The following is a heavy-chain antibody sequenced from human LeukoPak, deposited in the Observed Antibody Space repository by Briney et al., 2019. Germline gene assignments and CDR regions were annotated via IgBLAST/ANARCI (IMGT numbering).Heavy chain of an antibody. V-gene: IGHV1-46*01. CDR1: GYTFTSYY. D-gene: IGHD5-24*01. CDR2: INPSGGST. CDR3: ARAQSNQMATKI. Sequence: ASVKVSCKASGYTFTSYYMHWVRQAPGQGLEWMGIINPSGGSTSYAQKFQGRVTMTRDMSTSTVYMELSSLRSEDTAVYYCARAQSNQMATKIWGQGILVTVSS. J-gene: IGHJ4*02.